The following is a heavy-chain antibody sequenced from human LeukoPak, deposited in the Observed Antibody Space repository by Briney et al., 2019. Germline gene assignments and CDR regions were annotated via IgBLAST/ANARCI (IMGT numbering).Heavy chain of an antibody. CDR3: ASSVRVVQQIKDVSMIVVVPHPYYYGMDV. V-gene: IGHV4-4*02. D-gene: IGHD3-22*01. CDR1: GGSISSSNW. J-gene: IGHJ6*02. Sequence: SGTLSLTCAVSGGSISSSNWWSWVRQPPGKGLEWIGEIYHSGSTNYNPSLKSRVTISVDKSKNQFSLKLSSVTAADTAVYYCASSVRVVQQIKDVSMIVVVPHPYYYGMDVWGQGTMVTVSS. CDR2: IYHSGST.